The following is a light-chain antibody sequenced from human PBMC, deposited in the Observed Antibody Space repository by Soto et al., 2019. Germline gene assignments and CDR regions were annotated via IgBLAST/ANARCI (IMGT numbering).Light chain of an antibody. J-gene: IGLJ3*02. CDR3: SSYTTTNTWV. CDR1: SSDVGKYNL. CDR2: EVT. Sequence: QSALTQPASVSGSPGQSITISCTGTSSDVGKYNLVSWYQQHPGKAPRLMIYEVTNRPSGVSTRFSGSKSGNTASLTISGLQTDDEAAYYCSSYTTTNTWVFGGGTKLTVL. V-gene: IGLV2-14*02.